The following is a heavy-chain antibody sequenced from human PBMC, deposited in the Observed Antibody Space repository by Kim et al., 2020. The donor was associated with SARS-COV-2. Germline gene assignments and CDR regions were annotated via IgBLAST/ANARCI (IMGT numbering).Heavy chain of an antibody. D-gene: IGHD6-13*01. V-gene: IGHV4-34*01. J-gene: IGHJ4*02. CDR3: ARDARYSSSWYGRIDY. Sequence: SLKSRVNISVDTSKNQFSLKLSSVTAADTAVYYCARDARYSSSWYGRIDYWGQGTLVTVSS.